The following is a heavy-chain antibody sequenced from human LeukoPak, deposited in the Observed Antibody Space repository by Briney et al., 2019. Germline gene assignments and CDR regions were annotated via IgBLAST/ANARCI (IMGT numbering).Heavy chain of an antibody. V-gene: IGHV3-53*01. CDR1: GFTVSSNY. CDR2: IYSGGST. J-gene: IGHJ6*03. CDR3: ARVSGTMIGDYYYYYMDV. Sequence: GGSLRLSCAASGFTVSSNYMSWVRQAPGKGLEWVSVIYSGGSTYYADSVKGRFTISRDNSKNTLYLQMNSLRAEDTAVYYCARVSGTMIGDYYYYYMDVWGKGTTVTISS. D-gene: IGHD3-22*01.